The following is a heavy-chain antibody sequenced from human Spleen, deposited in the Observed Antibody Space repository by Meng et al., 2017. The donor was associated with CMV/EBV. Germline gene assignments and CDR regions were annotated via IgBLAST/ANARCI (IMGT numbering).Heavy chain of an antibody. Sequence: SLRLSCAASGFTFRTYGMHWVRQAPGKGLEWVAVIWYDGSSKYYGDSVKGRFTISRDNAKNTLYLQMNSLRAEDPAVYYCARGNIGGYWGQGTLVTVSS. J-gene: IGHJ4*02. CDR2: IWYDGSSK. CDR3: ARGNIGGY. V-gene: IGHV3-33*01. CDR1: GFTFRTYG. D-gene: IGHD3-10*01.